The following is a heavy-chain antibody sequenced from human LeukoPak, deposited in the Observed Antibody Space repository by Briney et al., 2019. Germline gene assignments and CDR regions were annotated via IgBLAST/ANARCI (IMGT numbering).Heavy chain of an antibody. CDR1: GDSVSSNSAV. V-gene: IGHV6-1*01. CDR3: AGRTDYSSFLAY. D-gene: IGHD4-11*01. J-gene: IGHJ4*02. CDR2: TYYRSKWHN. Sequence: SQTLSLTCAISGDSVSSNSAVWNWIRQSPSRGLEWLGRTYYRSKWHNEYAESVKSRISINSDTSKNQFSLQLNSVTPEDTAEYYCAGRTDYSSFLAYWGQGTLVTVSS.